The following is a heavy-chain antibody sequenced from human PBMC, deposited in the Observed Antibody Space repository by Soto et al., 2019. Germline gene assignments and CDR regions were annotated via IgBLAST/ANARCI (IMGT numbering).Heavy chain of an antibody. J-gene: IGHJ4*02. CDR3: TTEGLWLQFDY. Sequence: GGSLRLSCAASGFTFNSAWVNWVRQAPGKGLEWVARIKSKVDGGTRDSAAPVKGRFTISRDDSKNTLYLQMNSLKTEDTAVYYCTTEGLWLQFDYWGQGTLVTVSS. V-gene: IGHV3-15*07. D-gene: IGHD3-16*01. CDR1: GFTFNSAW. CDR2: IKSKVDGGTR.